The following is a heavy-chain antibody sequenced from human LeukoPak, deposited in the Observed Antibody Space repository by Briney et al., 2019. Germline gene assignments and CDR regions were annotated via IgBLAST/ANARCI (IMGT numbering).Heavy chain of an antibody. CDR3: ARDPAKFWSGHDY. J-gene: IGHJ4*02. Sequence: GGSLRLSCTASGFIFSSYGMHWVRQAPGKGLEWVADISYDGSNKYYADSVKGRLTISRDNSKNTLYVQMNSLRAEDTAVYYCARDPAKFWSGHDYWGQGTLVTVSS. CDR1: GFIFSSYG. CDR2: ISYDGSNK. D-gene: IGHD3-3*01. V-gene: IGHV3-30*03.